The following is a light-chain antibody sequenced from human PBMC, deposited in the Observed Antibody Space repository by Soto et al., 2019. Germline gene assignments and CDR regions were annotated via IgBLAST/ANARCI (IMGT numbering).Light chain of an antibody. V-gene: IGKV3-15*01. CDR1: QSVSSN. CDR3: HRYNNWPTYT. Sequence: EIVMTQSPATLSVSPGERATLSCRASQSVSSNLAWYQQKPGQAPRLLIYGASTRATGIPARFSGSGSGTELTLTISSLQSEDFAVYYCHRYNNWPTYTFGQGTKLEIK. CDR2: GAS. J-gene: IGKJ2*01.